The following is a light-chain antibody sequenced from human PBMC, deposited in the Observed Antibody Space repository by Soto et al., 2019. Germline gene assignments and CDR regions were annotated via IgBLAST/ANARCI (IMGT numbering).Light chain of an antibody. V-gene: IGLV2-14*01. J-gene: IGLJ2*01. Sequence: QSVLTQPASVSGSPGQSITISCTGTSSDVGGYNYVSWYQQHPGKAPKLMIYEVSNRPSGVSNRFSGSRSGNTASLTISGLRTEDEATYYCSTYIGSTAVVFGGGTKLTVL. CDR1: SSDVGGYNY. CDR3: STYIGSTAVV. CDR2: EVS.